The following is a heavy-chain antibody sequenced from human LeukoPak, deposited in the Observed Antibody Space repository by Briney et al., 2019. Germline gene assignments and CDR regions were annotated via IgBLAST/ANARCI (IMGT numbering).Heavy chain of an antibody. Sequence: SETLSLTCSVSGGSISTYYWSWIQQTPGKGLEWIGYVYDSGTTNYNPSLKGRVTISSDTSKNQFSLNLRSVNAADTAIYYCARHGGSLGYFDYWGQGTLVTVSS. CDR3: ARHGGSLGYFDY. V-gene: IGHV4-59*08. D-gene: IGHD1-26*01. J-gene: IGHJ4*02. CDR1: GGSISTYY. CDR2: VYDSGTT.